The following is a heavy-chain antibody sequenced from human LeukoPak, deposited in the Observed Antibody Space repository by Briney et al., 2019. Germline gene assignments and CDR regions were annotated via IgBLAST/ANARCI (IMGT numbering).Heavy chain of an antibody. CDR1: GGSFSGYY. J-gene: IGHJ4*02. V-gene: IGHV4-34*01. Sequence: SETLSLTCAVYGGSFSGYYWSWIRQPPGKGLEWIGEINHSGSTNYNPSLKSRVTISVDTSKNQFSLKLSSVTAADTAVYYCARVGEVSSSGWYWGQGTLVTVSS. CDR3: ARVGEVSSSGWY. CDR2: INHSGST. D-gene: IGHD6-19*01.